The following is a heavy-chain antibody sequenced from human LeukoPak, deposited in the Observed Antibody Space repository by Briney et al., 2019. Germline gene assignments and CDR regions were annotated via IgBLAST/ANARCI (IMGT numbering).Heavy chain of an antibody. J-gene: IGHJ5*02. CDR2: ISAYNGNT. Sequence: ASVKVSCKASGYTFTSYGISWVRQAPGQGLEWMGWISAYNGNTNYAQKLQGRVTMTTDTSTSTAYMELRSLRSDDTAVYYCARDADYCSSTSCYTWWFDPWGQGTLDTVSS. CDR1: GYTFTSYG. CDR3: ARDADYCSSTSCYTWWFDP. D-gene: IGHD2-2*02. V-gene: IGHV1-18*01.